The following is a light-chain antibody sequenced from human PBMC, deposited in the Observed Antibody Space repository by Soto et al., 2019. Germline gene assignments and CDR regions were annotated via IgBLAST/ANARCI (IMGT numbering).Light chain of an antibody. V-gene: IGKV3-20*01. J-gene: IGKJ1*01. Sequence: IFGTSTRATGVPDRFSGDGSGTAFTLTIRRVDPEDFGVYYCQQYDSSPPWTFGQGHKGDIK. CDR2: GTS. CDR3: QQYDSSPPWT.